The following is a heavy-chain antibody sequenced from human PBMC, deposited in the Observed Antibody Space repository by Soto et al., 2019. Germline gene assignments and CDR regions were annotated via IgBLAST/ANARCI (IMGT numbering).Heavy chain of an antibody. Sequence: GGSLRLSCTASGFTFGDYAMSWVRQAPGKGLEWVGFIRSKAYGGTTEYAASVKGRFTISRDDSKSIAYLQMNSLKTEDTAVYYCTGRLRRIDYWGQGTLVTVSS. D-gene: IGHD4-17*01. CDR2: IRSKAYGGTT. CDR1: GFTFGDYA. V-gene: IGHV3-49*04. J-gene: IGHJ4*02. CDR3: TGRLRRIDY.